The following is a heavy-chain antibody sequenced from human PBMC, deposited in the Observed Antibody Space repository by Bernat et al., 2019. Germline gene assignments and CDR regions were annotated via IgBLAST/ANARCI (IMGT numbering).Heavy chain of an antibody. V-gene: IGHV3-21*01. CDR1: GFTFGSYS. D-gene: IGHD1-26*01. CDR2: ISSSSSYI. Sequence: EVQLVESGGGLVKPGGSLRLSCAASGFTFGSYSMNWVRQAPGKGLEWVSSISSSSSYIYYADSVKGRFTISRDNAKNSLYLQMNSLRAEDTAVYYCARELWAPGWELLSDYYYGMDVWGQGTTVTVSS. J-gene: IGHJ6*02. CDR3: ARELWAPGWELLSDYYYGMDV.